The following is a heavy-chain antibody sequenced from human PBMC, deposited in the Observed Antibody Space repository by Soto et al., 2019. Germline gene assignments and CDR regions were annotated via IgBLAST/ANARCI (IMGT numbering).Heavy chain of an antibody. CDR3: ARLTYYESSGYPHYFVY. D-gene: IGHD3-22*01. V-gene: IGHV4-59*08. CDR1: GGSISSYY. Sequence: PSETLSLTCTVSGGSISSYYWSWIRQPPGKGLEWIGYIYYSGSTYYNPSLKSRVTISVDTSKNQFSLKLSSVTAADTAVYYCARLTYYESSGYPHYFVYWGQGPLVTVSS. CDR2: IYYSGST. J-gene: IGHJ4*02.